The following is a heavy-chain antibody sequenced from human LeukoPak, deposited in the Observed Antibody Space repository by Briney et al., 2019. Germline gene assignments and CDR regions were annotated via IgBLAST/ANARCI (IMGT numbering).Heavy chain of an antibody. Sequence: PGGSLRLSCAASGFTFRDSAMDWVRQAPGKGLEWVSLISHSGANTFYADSVKGRFTVSRDNSKNMMYLHMNSLRAEDTAVYYCAKDIEASIWGQGTLVTVSS. D-gene: IGHD2-15*01. V-gene: IGHV3-23*01. CDR2: ISHSGANT. J-gene: IGHJ4*02. CDR3: AKDIEASI. CDR1: GFTFRDSA.